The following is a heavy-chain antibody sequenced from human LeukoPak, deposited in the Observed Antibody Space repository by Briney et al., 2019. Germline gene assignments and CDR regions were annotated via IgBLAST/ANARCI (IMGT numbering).Heavy chain of an antibody. V-gene: IGHV4-34*01. CDR2: INHSGST. Sequence: SETLSLTCAVYGGSFSGYYWSWIRQPPGKGLEWIGEINHSGSTNYNPSLKSRVTISVDTSKNQFSLKLSSVTAADTAVYYCAKRSFYSHGSWGQGTLVTVSS. CDR3: AKRSFYSHGS. CDR1: GGSFSGYY. J-gene: IGHJ5*02. D-gene: IGHD5-18*01.